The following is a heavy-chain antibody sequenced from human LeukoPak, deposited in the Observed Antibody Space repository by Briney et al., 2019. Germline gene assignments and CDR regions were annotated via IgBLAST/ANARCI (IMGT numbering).Heavy chain of an antibody. CDR2: IIPILGIA. J-gene: IGHJ5*02. V-gene: IGHV1-69*02. CDR3: AAEPGFHTRWFDP. D-gene: IGHD1-14*01. CDR1: GGTFSSYT. Sequence: SVKVSCKASGGTFSSYTISWVRQAPGQGLEWMGRIIPILGIANYAQKFQGRVTITADKSTSTAYMELSSLRSEDTAVYYCAAEPGFHTRWFDPWGQGTLVTVSS.